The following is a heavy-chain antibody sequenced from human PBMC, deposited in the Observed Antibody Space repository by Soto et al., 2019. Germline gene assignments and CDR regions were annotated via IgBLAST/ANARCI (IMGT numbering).Heavy chain of an antibody. J-gene: IGHJ6*02. CDR2: INAGNGNT. Sequence: GASVKVSCKASGYTFASYAMHWVRQAPGQRLEWMGWINAGNGNTKYSQKFQGRVTITRDTSASTAYMELSSLRSEDTAVYYCATARPVGATLPGLYYYYGMDVWGQGTTVTVSS. D-gene: IGHD1-26*01. V-gene: IGHV1-3*01. CDR1: GYTFASYA. CDR3: ATARPVGATLPGLYYYYGMDV.